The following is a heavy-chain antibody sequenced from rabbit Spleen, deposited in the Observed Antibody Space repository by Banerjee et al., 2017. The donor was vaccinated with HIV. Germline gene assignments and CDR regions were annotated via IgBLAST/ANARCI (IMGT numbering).Heavy chain of an antibody. V-gene: IGHV1S40*01. D-gene: IGHD8-1*01. CDR3: ARDSGSSFSSYGMDL. CDR1: GFSFSSSDY. Sequence: VESGGGLVKPGASLTLTCTASGFSFSSSDYMCWVRQAPGKGLEWISCIAGSSSDFTYSASWAKGRFTISKTSSTTLTLQMTSLTVADTATYFCARDSGSSFSSYGMDLWGPGPSSPS. J-gene: IGHJ6*01. CDR2: IAGSSSDFT.